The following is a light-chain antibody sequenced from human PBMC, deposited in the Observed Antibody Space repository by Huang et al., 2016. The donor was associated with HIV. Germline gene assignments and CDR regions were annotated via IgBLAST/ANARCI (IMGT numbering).Light chain of an antibody. Sequence: EVVMTQSPATLSVSPGERATLSCRASQSVSSNLAGYQQKPGQAPRLLIYGASTRATGLPARFSGSGSGTEFTLTISSLQSEDFAVYYCQQYNNWPPVTFGQGTKLEIK. V-gene: IGKV3D-15*01. CDR2: GAS. CDR1: QSVSSN. J-gene: IGKJ2*01. CDR3: QQYNNWPPVT.